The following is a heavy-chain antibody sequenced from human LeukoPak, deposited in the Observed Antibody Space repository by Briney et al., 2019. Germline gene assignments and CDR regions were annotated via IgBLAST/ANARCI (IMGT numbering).Heavy chain of an antibody. CDR2: ISAYNGNT. CDR1: GYTFTIYG. J-gene: IGHJ6*02. V-gene: IGHV1-18*01. CDR3: ARGGLTGYYYYGMDV. Sequence: ASVKVSCKASGYTFTIYGISWVRQAPGQGLEWMGWISAYNGNTNYAQKLQGRVTMTTDTSTSTAYMELRSLRSDDTAVYYCARGGLTGYYYYGMDVWGQGTTVTVSS.